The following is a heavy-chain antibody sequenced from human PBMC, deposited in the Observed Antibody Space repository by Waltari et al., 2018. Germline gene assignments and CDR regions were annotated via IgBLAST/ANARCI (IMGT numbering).Heavy chain of an antibody. CDR1: GGTFSSYG. D-gene: IGHD2-2*01. V-gene: IGHV1-2*02. Sequence: QVQLVQSGTELKKPGSSVKVSCKASGGTFSSYGFTWVRQAPGQGLEWMGRINPNSGGTNYGRVTMTRDTSISTAYMELSRLRSDDTAVYYCVLLGYCSSTSCLRYGMDVWGQGTTVTVSS. J-gene: IGHJ6*02. CDR3: VLLGYCSSTSCLRYGMDV. CDR2: INPNSGGT.